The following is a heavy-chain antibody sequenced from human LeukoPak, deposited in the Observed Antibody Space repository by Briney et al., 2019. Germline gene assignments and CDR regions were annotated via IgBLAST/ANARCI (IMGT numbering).Heavy chain of an antibody. Sequence: SSETLSLTCTVSGGSISGYYWSWIRRPPGKEPERIGYIYDSGTTNYNPSLKSRVTISLDTSTNQFSLKLSSVTAADTAVYFCARHLDVVGAKGSFDYWGQGTLVTVSS. D-gene: IGHD1-26*01. J-gene: IGHJ4*02. CDR2: IYDSGTT. V-gene: IGHV4-59*08. CDR1: GGSISGYY. CDR3: ARHLDVVGAKGSFDY.